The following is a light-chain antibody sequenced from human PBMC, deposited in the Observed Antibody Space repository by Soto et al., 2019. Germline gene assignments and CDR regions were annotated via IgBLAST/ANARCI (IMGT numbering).Light chain of an antibody. V-gene: IGLV2-8*01. CDR3: SSYAGSHNFGV. Sequence: QSVLTRTPSASGSPGQSVTISCTGTSSDVGGYNYVSWYQQHPGKAPKLMIYEVSKRPSGVPDRFSGSKSGNTASLTVSGRQPEDEADYYCSSYAGSHNFGVFGTGTKVTVL. CDR1: SSDVGGYNY. J-gene: IGLJ1*01. CDR2: EVS.